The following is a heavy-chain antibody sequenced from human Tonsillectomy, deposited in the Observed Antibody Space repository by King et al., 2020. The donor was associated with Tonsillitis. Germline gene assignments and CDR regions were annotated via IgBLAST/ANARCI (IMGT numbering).Heavy chain of an antibody. CDR3: ARDRVYYYYDGLDV. CDR2: IYSSGTT. D-gene: IGHD3-16*01. Sequence: VQLQESGPGLVKSSETLSLTCTVSGGSISNYYWSWMRQPAGKGLEWIGRIYSSGTTNYNPSLKSRVTMSVDTSKNQLSLNLTSVTAADTAVYYCARDRVYYYYDGLDVWGQGTTVTVSS. J-gene: IGHJ6*02. V-gene: IGHV4-4*07. CDR1: GGSISNYY.